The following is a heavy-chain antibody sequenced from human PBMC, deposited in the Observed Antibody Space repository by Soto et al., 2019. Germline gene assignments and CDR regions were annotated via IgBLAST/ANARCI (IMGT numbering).Heavy chain of an antibody. Sequence: QVQLVESGGGVVQPGRSLRLSCAASGFTFSSYAMHWVRQAPGKGLEWVALISYDGSNKYYADSVKGRFTISRDNSKNTLYLQMNSLRAEDTAVYYCARAASSHPWGFGMDVWGQGTTVTVSS. D-gene: IGHD6-6*01. J-gene: IGHJ6*02. V-gene: IGHV3-30-3*01. CDR1: GFTFSSYA. CDR3: ARAASSHPWGFGMDV. CDR2: ISYDGSNK.